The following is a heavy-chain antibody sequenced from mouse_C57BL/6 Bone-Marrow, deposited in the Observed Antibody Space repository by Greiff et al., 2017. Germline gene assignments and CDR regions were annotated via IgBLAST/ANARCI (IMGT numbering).Heavy chain of an antibody. J-gene: IGHJ3*01. D-gene: IGHD2-5*01. CDR1: GFTFSSST. V-gene: IGHV5-9*01. Sequence: DVKLVESGGGLVKPGGSLKLSCAASGFTFSSSTMSWVRQTPEKRLEWVATISGCGCNTYYPDSVKGRFTISRDNAKNTLYLQMSSLRSEDTALYYCASSYYSNYDPTWFAYWGQGTLVTVSA. CDR2: ISGCGCNT. CDR3: ASSYYSNYDPTWFAY.